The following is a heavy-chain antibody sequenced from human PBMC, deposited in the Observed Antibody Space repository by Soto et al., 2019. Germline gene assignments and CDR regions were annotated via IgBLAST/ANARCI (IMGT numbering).Heavy chain of an antibody. CDR1: GFTFSNYG. CDR2: ISYDGSNK. Sequence: QVQLVESGGGVVQPGRSLRLSCSASGFTFSNYGMHWVRQAPGKGLEWVAVISYDGSNKYYADSVKGRFTISRDNSKNTLYLQRNSLRAEATAVYYCAKDISYGGNGGYADYWGQGTLVTVSS. J-gene: IGHJ4*02. CDR3: AKDISYGGNGGYADY. V-gene: IGHV3-30*18. D-gene: IGHD4-17*01.